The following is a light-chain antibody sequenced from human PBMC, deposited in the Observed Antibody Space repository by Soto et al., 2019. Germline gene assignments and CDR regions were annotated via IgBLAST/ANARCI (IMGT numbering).Light chain of an antibody. CDR2: EDN. Sequence: NFMLTQPHYVSESQGKTVIISCTRSSGSIASNYVQWYQQRPGSSPTTVIYEDNQRPSGVPDRFSGSIDSSSNSASLTISGLETEDEADYYCQSYDATNQVFGGGTKLTAL. CDR3: QSYDATNQV. V-gene: IGLV6-57*01. CDR1: SGSIASNY. J-gene: IGLJ3*02.